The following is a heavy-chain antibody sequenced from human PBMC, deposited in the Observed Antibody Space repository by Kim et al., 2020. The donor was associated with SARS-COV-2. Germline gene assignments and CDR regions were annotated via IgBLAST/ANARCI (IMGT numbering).Heavy chain of an antibody. CDR2: IGGSGGVT. V-gene: IGHV3-23*01. Sequence: GGSLRLSCAASGFTFSRYAMNWVRQAPGKGLEWVSLIGGSGGVTYYADSVKGRSTISRDNSKDTLYLQMNTLRAEDTAVYYCAKARGPTYSYYMDVWGKGTTVTVS. D-gene: IGHD1-26*01. CDR1: GFTFSRYA. J-gene: IGHJ6*03. CDR3: AKARGPTYSYYMDV.